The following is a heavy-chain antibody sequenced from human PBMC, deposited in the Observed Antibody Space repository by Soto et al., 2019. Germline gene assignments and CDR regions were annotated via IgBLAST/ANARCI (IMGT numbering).Heavy chain of an antibody. V-gene: IGHV1-69*02. D-gene: IGHD2-2*01. J-gene: IGHJ4*02. CDR3: AHTSRGSSTSGTFDY. CDR1: GCTFSSYT. CDR2: IIPILGIA. Sequence: SVKVSCKASGCTFSSYTISCVRQAPGQGLDWMGRIIPILGIANYAQKFQGRVTITADKSTSTAYMELSSLRSEDTTVYYCAHTSRGSSTSGTFDYRGQGTLVTVPS.